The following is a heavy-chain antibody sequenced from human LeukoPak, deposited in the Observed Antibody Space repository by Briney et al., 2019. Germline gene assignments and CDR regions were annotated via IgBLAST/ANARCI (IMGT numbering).Heavy chain of an antibody. Sequence: SETLSLTCTVSGGSISSSSYYWGWIRQPPGKGLEWIGSIHYSGSTDYNSTLKSRVTISVDTSKNHFSLRLSSVTAADTAVYYCARDREVGATGYYFDYWGQGTLVTVSS. D-gene: IGHD1-26*01. CDR3: ARDREVGATGYYFDY. CDR1: GGSISSSSYY. J-gene: IGHJ4*02. CDR2: IHYSGST. V-gene: IGHV4-39*02.